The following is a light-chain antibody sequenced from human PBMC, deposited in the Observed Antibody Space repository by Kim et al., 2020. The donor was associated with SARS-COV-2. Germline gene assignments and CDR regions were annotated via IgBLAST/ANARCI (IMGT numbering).Light chain of an antibody. CDR2: GVS. Sequence: EIVLTQSPGTLSLSPGERATLSCRASQSVSNSYLAWYQQKPGQAPRLLIYGVSSRATGIPDRFSGSGSGTDFTFSISRLEPEDFAVYYCQQYGSSPLTFGGGTKVDIK. CDR1: QSVSNSY. V-gene: IGKV3-20*01. J-gene: IGKJ4*01. CDR3: QQYGSSPLT.